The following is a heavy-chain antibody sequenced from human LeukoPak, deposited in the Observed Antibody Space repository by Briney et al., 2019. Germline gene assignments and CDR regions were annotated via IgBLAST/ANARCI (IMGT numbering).Heavy chain of an antibody. CDR1: GGSFSGYY. Sequence: SETLSLTCAVYGGSFSGYYWSWIRQPPGKGLEWIGEINHSGSTNYNPSLKSRVTISVDVSKNQFSLKLSSVTAADTAVYYCARLGTYYYDSSGYSRKNNWFDPWGQGTLVTVSS. J-gene: IGHJ5*02. D-gene: IGHD3-22*01. CDR3: ARLGTYYYDSSGYSRKNNWFDP. CDR2: INHSGST. V-gene: IGHV4-34*01.